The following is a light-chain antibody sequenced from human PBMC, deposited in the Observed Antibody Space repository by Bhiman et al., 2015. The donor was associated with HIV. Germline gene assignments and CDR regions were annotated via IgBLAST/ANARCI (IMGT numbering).Light chain of an antibody. CDR2: QDT. Sequence: SYELTQPPSVSVSPGQTATITCSGDKLGEKYACWYQQKPGQSPVVVIFQDTKRPSGIPERFSGSNSGNTATLTVSGTQAMDEADYYCQAWDSSTAVFGGGTKLTVL. J-gene: IGLJ2*01. CDR1: KLGEKY. V-gene: IGLV3-1*01. CDR3: QAWDSSTAV.